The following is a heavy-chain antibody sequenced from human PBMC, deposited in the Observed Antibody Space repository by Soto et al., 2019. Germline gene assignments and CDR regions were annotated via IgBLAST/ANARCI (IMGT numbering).Heavy chain of an antibody. D-gene: IGHD1-26*01. V-gene: IGHV4-34*01. Sequence: PSETLSLTCAVYGGSFSGYYWSWIRQPPGKWLEWIGEINHSGSTNYNPSLKSRVTISVDTSKNQFSLKLSSVTAADTAVYYCARMGARGWELLYYYYGMDVWGQGXTVTVSS. J-gene: IGHJ6*02. CDR3: ARMGARGWELLYYYYGMDV. CDR2: INHSGST. CDR1: GGSFSGYY.